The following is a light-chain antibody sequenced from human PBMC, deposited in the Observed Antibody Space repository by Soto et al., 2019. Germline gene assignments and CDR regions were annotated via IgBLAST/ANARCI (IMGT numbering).Light chain of an antibody. CDR1: HTVGSL. J-gene: IGKJ1*01. CDR3: QQRSSWPWT. CDR2: FAS. Sequence: EIVLTQSPATLSLSPGDRAPLSCRASHTVGSLLAWYQQKPGQAPRLLIYFASTRATGIPDRFSGSGSGTDFTLTIDSLEPEDFALFYCQQRSSWPWTFGQGTKVDIK. V-gene: IGKV3-11*01.